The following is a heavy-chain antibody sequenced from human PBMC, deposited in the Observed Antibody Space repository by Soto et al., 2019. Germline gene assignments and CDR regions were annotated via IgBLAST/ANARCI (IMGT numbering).Heavy chain of an antibody. CDR1: GFTFGSYA. V-gene: IGHV3-30-3*01. Sequence: GGSLRLSCAASGFTFGSYAMHWVRQAPGEGLEWVAVISYDGSNKYYADSVKGRFTISRDNSKNTLYLQMNSLRAEDTAVYYCARVRSGYYSQDAFDIWGQGTMVTVSS. J-gene: IGHJ3*02. CDR2: ISYDGSNK. D-gene: IGHD3-22*01. CDR3: ARVRSGYYSQDAFDI.